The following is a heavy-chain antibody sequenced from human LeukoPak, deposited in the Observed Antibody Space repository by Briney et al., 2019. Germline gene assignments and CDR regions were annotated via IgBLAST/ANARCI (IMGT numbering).Heavy chain of an antibody. CDR3: ARDRLNRADCGTDCYSAVFDY. CDR1: GFTFSSYT. D-gene: IGHD2-21*02. J-gene: IGHJ4*02. CDR2: ISSSGGST. V-gene: IGHV3-23*01. Sequence: PGGSLRLSCAASGFTFSSYTMSWVRQAPGKGLEWVSTISSSGGSTYYADSVKGRFTISRDNSKDTLYLQMNNLGVEDTAVYYCARDRLNRADCGTDCYSAVFDYWGQGALVTVSS.